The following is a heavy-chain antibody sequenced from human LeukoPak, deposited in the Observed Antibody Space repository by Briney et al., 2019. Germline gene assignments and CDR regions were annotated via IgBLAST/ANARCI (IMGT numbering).Heavy chain of an antibody. CDR2: INTDGSST. Sequence: TGGSLRLSCAPSGFTFSSYWMHWVRPAPGKVLVWVSRINTDGSSTTYADSVKGRFTISRDNAKNTLYLQMNSLRAEDTAVYYCARDVRYGGNPPLWGQGTLVTVSS. J-gene: IGHJ4*02. D-gene: IGHD4-23*01. CDR3: ARDVRYGGNPPL. V-gene: IGHV3-74*01. CDR1: GFTFSSYW.